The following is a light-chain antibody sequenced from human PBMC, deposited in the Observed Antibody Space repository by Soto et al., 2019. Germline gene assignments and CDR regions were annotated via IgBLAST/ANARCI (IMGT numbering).Light chain of an antibody. V-gene: IGKV1-39*01. CDR2: AAS. CDR3: QQSYIIPRT. J-gene: IGKJ3*01. Sequence: DIQMTQSPSSLSASVGDRVTITCRASQSIRSYLNWYQQKPGKAPKLLIYAASTLQSGVPSRFSGSGAGTDFTLTISSLQPEDFATYCCQQSYIIPRTCGPGTKVDIK. CDR1: QSIRSY.